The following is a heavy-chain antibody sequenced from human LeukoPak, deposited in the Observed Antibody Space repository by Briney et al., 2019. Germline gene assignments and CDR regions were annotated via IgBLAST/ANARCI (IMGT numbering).Heavy chain of an antibody. J-gene: IGHJ6*02. CDR3: AKNYESGRGVPYGMDV. CDR1: GFTFSSYG. CDR2: IWYDGTNK. V-gene: IGHV3-33*06. Sequence: GGSLRLSCAASGFTFSSYGMHWVRQAPGKGLEWVTVIWYDGTNKYYADSVKGRFTISRDNSKNTLYLQMSSLRDEDTAVYYCAKNYESGRGVPYGMDVWGQGTTATVSS. D-gene: IGHD3-10*01.